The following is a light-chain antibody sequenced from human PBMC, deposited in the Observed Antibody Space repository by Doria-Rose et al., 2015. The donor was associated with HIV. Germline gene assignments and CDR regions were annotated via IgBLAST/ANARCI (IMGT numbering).Light chain of an antibody. CDR3: MQTILLPFT. J-gene: IGKJ3*01. CDR1: QSLVNSDGKTY. V-gene: IGKV2D-29*02. Sequence: TQSPLSLSVTPGQPASISCRSSQSLVNSDGKTYLYWYLQKPCQSPQLLIYEVSNRFTGVPDRFSGSGSGTDFTLKISRVEPEDFGVYYCMQTILLPFTFGPGTTVDIK. CDR2: EVS.